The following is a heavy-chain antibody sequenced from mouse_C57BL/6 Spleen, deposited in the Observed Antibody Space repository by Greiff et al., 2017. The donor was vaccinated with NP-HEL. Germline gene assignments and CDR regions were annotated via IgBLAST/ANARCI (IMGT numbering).Heavy chain of an antibody. CDR2: INPSNGGT. V-gene: IGHV1-53*01. J-gene: IGHJ2*01. CDR3: ARELGCGGGNLDY. Sequence: VQLQQSGTELVKPGASVKLSCKASGYTFTRYWMHWVKQRPGQGLEWIGNINPSNGGTNYNEKFKSKATLTVDKSSSTAYMQLSSLTSEDSAVYYCARELGCGGGNLDYWGQGTTLTVSS. D-gene: IGHD3-3*01. CDR1: GYTFTRYW.